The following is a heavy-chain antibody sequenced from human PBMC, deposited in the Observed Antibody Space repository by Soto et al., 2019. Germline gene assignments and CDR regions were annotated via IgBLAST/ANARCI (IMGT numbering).Heavy chain of an antibody. V-gene: IGHV4-34*01. CDR1: GGSFSGYY. Sequence: SETLSLTCAVYGGSFSGYYWSWIRQPPGKGLEWIGEINHSGSTNYNPSLKSRVTISVDTSKNQFSLKLSSVTAADTAVYYCAREQQLYTFDYWGQGTLVTVSS. CDR2: INHSGST. J-gene: IGHJ4*02. D-gene: IGHD6-13*01. CDR3: AREQQLYTFDY.